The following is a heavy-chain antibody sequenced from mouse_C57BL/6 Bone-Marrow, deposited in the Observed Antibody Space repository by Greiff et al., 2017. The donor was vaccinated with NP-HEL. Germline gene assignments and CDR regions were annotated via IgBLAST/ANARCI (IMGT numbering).Heavy chain of an antibody. Sequence: EVQLQQSGAELVKPGASVKLSCTASGFNIKDYYMHWVKQRTEQGLEWIGRIDPEDGETEYAPKFQGKATITADTSSNTAYLQLSSLTSEDTAVYYCARNWGFAYWGQGTLVTVSA. V-gene: IGHV14-2*01. CDR3: ARNWGFAY. CDR1: GFNIKDYY. J-gene: IGHJ3*01. CDR2: IDPEDGET. D-gene: IGHD4-1*01.